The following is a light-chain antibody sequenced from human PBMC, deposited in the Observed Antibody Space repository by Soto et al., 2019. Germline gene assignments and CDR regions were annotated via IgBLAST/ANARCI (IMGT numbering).Light chain of an antibody. J-gene: IGKJ1*01. CDR3: LQDYGDSWT. CDR1: RDVGSD. V-gene: IGKV1-6*01. Sequence: QMTQSPSSLSASVGEKIIITCRASRDVGSDVSWYQQKPGQAPKLLIYAASNLYTGVPSRFSGSRSGTEFTLTISSLQPENFASYYCLQDYGDSWTLGPGTKVDIK. CDR2: AAS.